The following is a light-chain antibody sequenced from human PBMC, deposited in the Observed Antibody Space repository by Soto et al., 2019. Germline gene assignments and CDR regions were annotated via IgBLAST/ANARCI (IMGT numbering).Light chain of an antibody. J-gene: IGKJ3*01. CDR3: QQANSFPFT. CDR2: AAS. V-gene: IGKV1-12*02. CDR1: QIINKW. Sequence: DIQMTQSPSSVSASVGDRVTITCRASQIINKWLAWYQQKPGKAPTLLIYAASTLQSGVPSRFSGSRSGADFTLTISSLQPEDFATYYCQQANSFPFTFGPGTTVDIK.